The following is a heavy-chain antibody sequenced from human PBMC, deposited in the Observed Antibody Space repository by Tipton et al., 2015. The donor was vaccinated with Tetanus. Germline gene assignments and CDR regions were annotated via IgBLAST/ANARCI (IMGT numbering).Heavy chain of an antibody. CDR2: ISSASSTI. J-gene: IGHJ6*02. V-gene: IGHV3-48*02. D-gene: IGHD5-12*01. Sequence: GSLRLSCAASGFTFSSYTMNWVRQAPGKGLEWVSYISSASSTIYYADSVKGRFTISRDNAKNSLYLLMNSLGDEDTAVYYCARDNGGYDYYFYGMDVWGQGTTVTVSS. CDR3: ARDNGGYDYYFYGMDV. CDR1: GFTFSSYT.